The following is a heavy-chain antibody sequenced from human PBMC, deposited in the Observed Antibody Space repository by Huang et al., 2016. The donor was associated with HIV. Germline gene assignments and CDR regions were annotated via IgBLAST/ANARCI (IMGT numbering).Heavy chain of an antibody. Sequence: EVQLVESGGGLVKPGGSLRLSCAASGFTFSNAWMSWVRQATGKGLEGVGRIKSKTDGGTTDYAAPVKGRFTISRDESKKTLYLKMNSLKSEDTAVYYCSSGSTSSPDYYYYYGMEVWGQGTTVTVSS. CDR3: SSGSTSSPDYYYYYGMEV. CDR1: GFTFSNAW. D-gene: IGHD2-2*01. V-gene: IGHV3-15*01. CDR2: IKSKTDGGTT. J-gene: IGHJ6*02.